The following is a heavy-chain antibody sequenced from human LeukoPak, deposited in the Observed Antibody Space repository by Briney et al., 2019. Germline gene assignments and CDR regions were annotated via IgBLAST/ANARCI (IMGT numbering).Heavy chain of an antibody. Sequence: GGSLRLSCAASGFTFSSYDMHWVRQATGKGLEWVSAIGTAGDTYYPGSAKGRFTISRENAKNSLYLQMNSLRAGDTAVYYCARGYAHPRDDYGDFFDYWGQGTLVTVSS. V-gene: IGHV3-13*01. CDR3: ARGYAHPRDDYGDFFDY. CDR1: GFTFSSYD. D-gene: IGHD4-17*01. J-gene: IGHJ4*02. CDR2: IGTAGDT.